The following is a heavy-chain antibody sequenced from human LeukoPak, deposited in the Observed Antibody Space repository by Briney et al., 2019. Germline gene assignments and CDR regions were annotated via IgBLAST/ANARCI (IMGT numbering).Heavy chain of an antibody. CDR1: GGSISSSSYY. CDR3: ATTYQYSNYGGVGY. V-gene: IGHV4-39*01. J-gene: IGHJ4*02. D-gene: IGHD4-11*01. Sequence: SETLSLTCTVSGGSISSSSYYWGWIRQPPGKGLEWIGSIYYSGSIYYNPSLKSRVTISVDTSKNQFSLKLSSVTAADTAVYYCATTYQYSNYGGVGYWGQGTLVTVSS. CDR2: IYYSGSI.